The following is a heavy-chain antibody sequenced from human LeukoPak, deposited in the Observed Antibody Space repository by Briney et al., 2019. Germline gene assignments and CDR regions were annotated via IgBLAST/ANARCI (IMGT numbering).Heavy chain of an antibody. Sequence: SETLSLTCAVYGGSFSGYYWSWIRQPPGKGLEWIGEINHSGSTNYNPSLKSRVTISVDTSKNQFSLKLSSVTAADTAVYYCARLRALITRWLQLGPELWGQGTMVTVSS. CDR2: INHSGST. CDR3: ARLRALITRWLQLGPEL. D-gene: IGHD5-24*01. CDR1: GGSFSGYY. J-gene: IGHJ3*01. V-gene: IGHV4-34*01.